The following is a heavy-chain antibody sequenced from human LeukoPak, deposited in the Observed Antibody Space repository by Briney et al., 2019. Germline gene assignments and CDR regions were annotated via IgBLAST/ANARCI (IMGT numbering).Heavy chain of an antibody. Sequence: PSETLSLTCAVYGGSFSGYYWSWIRQPPGKGLEWIGEINHSGSTNYNPSLKSRVTISVDTSKNQFSLKLSSVTAADTAVYYCALTSGVGSYWGYYYYGMDVWGQGTTVTVSS. CDR1: GGSFSGYY. D-gene: IGHD1-26*01. J-gene: IGHJ6*02. CDR3: ALTSGVGSYWGYYYYGMDV. V-gene: IGHV4-34*01. CDR2: INHSGST.